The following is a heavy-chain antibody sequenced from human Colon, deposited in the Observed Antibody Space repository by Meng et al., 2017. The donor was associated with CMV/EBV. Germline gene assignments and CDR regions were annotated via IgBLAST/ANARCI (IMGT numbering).Heavy chain of an antibody. D-gene: IGHD2-15*01. V-gene: IGHV1-69*05. J-gene: IGHJ6*02. CDR3: ARDTCSGGSCNLYYYYGMDV. CDR2: IIPIFGTA. CDR1: GGTFSSYA. Sequence: SVKVSCKASGGTFSSYAISWVRQAPGQGLEWMGGIIPIFGTANYAQKFQGRVTITTDESTSTAYMELSSLRSEDTAVYYCARDTCSGGSCNLYYYYGMDVWGQGITVTVSS.